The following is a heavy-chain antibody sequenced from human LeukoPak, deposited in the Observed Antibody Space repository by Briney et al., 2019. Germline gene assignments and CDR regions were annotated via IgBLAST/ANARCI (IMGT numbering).Heavy chain of an antibody. Sequence: GGSLRLSCVASGFTFSSHAMSWVRQAPGKGLEWVSAISGSGGSTYYADSVKGRFTISRDNSKNTLYLQMNSLRAEDTAVYYCAKFMVTYYGSGSWSYFDYWGQGTLVTVSS. V-gene: IGHV3-23*01. J-gene: IGHJ4*02. D-gene: IGHD3-10*01. CDR3: AKFMVTYYGSGSWSYFDY. CDR2: ISGSGGST. CDR1: GFTFSSHA.